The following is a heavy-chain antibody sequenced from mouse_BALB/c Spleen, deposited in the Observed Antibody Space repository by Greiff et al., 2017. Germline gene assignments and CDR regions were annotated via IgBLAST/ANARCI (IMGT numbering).Heavy chain of an antibody. CDR2: IWGDGST. Sequence: VKLVESGPGLVAPSQSLSITCTVSGFSFTGYGVNWVRQPPGKGLEWLGMIWGDGSTDYNSALNSRLSISKDNSKSQVILKMNSLQTDDTARYYCARVTGSSFDYWGQGTTLTVSS. CDR1: GFSFTGYG. V-gene: IGHV2-6-7*01. J-gene: IGHJ2*01. D-gene: IGHD1-1*01. CDR3: ARVTGSSFDY.